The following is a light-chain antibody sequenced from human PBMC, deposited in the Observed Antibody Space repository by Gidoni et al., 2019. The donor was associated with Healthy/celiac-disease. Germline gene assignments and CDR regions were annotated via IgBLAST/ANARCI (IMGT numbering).Light chain of an antibody. CDR3: QQYDNPYSHIT. V-gene: IGKV1-33*01. J-gene: IGKJ3*01. Sequence: DIQMTQSPSSLSASVGDRVTITCQASQDISNYLNWYQQKPGKAPKLLIYDASNLETGVPSRFSGSGSGTDFTFTISSLQPEDIATYYCQQYDNPYSHITFGPGTKVDIK. CDR2: DAS. CDR1: QDISNY.